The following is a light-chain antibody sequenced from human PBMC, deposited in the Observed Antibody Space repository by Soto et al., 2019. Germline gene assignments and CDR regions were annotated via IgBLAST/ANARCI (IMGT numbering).Light chain of an antibody. Sequence: QAVVTQPASVSGSPGQSITISCTGTSSDVGGYNYVSWYQQYPGRAPKLMIYEVSNRPSGVSNRFSGYKSGNTASLTISGLQSEDEADYYCSSYTSSGTRVFGGGTKLTVL. V-gene: IGLV2-14*01. CDR2: EVS. CDR1: SSDVGGYNY. J-gene: IGLJ3*02. CDR3: SSYTSSGTRV.